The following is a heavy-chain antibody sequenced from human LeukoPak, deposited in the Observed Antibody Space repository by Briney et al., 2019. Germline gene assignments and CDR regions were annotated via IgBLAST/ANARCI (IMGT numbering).Heavy chain of an antibody. CDR1: GFTFYNYG. V-gene: IGHV3-30*02. CDR3: AKSGYNRFDY. D-gene: IGHD5-24*01. J-gene: IGHJ4*02. Sequence: PGGSLRLSCAASGFTFYNYGMNWVRQAPGKGLEWVAFIRHDATTEYYVDSVKGRFIISRDNSKNTLYLQMNSLRAEDTAVYYCAKSGYNRFDYWGQGTLVTVSS. CDR2: IRHDATTE.